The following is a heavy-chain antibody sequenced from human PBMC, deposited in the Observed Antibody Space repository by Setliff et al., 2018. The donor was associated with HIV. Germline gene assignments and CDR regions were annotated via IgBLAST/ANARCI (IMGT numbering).Heavy chain of an antibody. Sequence: GSLRLSCAASGFTFSSYAMSWVRQAPGKGLEWVSVVSGSGTATEYADSVKGRFTISRDDAKNSLYLQMNSLRAEETAVYYCAGGIYDSSGPTSFDYWGQGTLVTVSS. CDR3: AGGIYDSSGPTSFDY. D-gene: IGHD3-22*01. J-gene: IGHJ4*02. V-gene: IGHV3-23*01. CDR1: GFTFSSYA. CDR2: VSGSGTAT.